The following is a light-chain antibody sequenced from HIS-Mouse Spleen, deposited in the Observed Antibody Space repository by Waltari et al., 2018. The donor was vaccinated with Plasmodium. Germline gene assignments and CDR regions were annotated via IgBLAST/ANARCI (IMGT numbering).Light chain of an antibody. CDR2: GAS. Sequence: EIVLTQSPGTLSLSPGERATLSCRARQSVSSSYLAWYQQKPGQAPRLLIYGASSRATGIPDRFSGSGSGTDFTLTISRLETEDFAVYYCQQYGSSPQITFGGGTKVEIK. V-gene: IGKV3-20*01. J-gene: IGKJ4*01. CDR1: QSVSSSY. CDR3: QQYGSSPQIT.